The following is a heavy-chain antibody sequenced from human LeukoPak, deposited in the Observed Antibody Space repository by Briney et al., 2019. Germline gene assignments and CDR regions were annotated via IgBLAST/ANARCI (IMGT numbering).Heavy chain of an antibody. J-gene: IGHJ4*02. D-gene: IGHD5-12*01. CDR1: GVSISSYY. Sequence: PSETLSLTCTVSGVSISSYYWSWIRQPPGKGLEWIGYIYYSGSTNYNPSLKSRVTISVDTSKNQFSLKLSSVTAADTAVYYCARHDGGYAKGRWNYFDFWGQGTLVTVSS. CDR2: IYYSGST. CDR3: ARHDGGYAKGRWNYFDF. V-gene: IGHV4-59*08.